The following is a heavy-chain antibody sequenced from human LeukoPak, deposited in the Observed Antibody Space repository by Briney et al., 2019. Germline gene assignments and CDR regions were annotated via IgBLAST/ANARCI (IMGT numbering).Heavy chain of an antibody. V-gene: IGHV3-7*01. CDR1: GFTFTDYW. D-gene: IGHD6-13*01. Sequence: PGGSLRLSCEVSGFTFTDYWMNWVRQAPGKGPEWVASIRQDGSEKTYVDSVKVRFTISRDNTKNSLSLQLNGLRAEDTAVYYCARDGTAAGLYFDLWGQGTLVTVSS. J-gene: IGHJ4*01. CDR3: ARDGTAAGLYFDL. CDR2: IRQDGSEK.